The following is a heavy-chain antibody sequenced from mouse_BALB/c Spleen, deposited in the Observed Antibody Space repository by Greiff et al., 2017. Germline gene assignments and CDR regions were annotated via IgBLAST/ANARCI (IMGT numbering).Heavy chain of an antibody. V-gene: IGHV1-7*01. CDR1: GYTFTSYW. CDR3: ARGQIYYGNYEDY. J-gene: IGHJ2*01. D-gene: IGHD2-1*01. Sequence: QVQLKESGAELAKPGASVKMSCKASGYTFTSYWMHWVKQRPGQGLEWIGYINPSTGYTEYNQKFKDKATLTADKSSSTAYMQLSSLTSEDSAVYYCARGQIYYGNYEDYWGQGTTLTVSS. CDR2: INPSTGYT.